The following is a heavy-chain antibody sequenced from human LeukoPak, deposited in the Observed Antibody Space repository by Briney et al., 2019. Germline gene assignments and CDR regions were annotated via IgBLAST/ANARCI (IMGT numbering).Heavy chain of an antibody. D-gene: IGHD2-2*01. CDR2: ISSNGGST. CDR1: GFTFSSYA. J-gene: IGHJ6*03. CDR3: AKGSTSWGADYYYYYMDV. V-gene: IGHV3-64*01. Sequence: GGSLRLSCAASGFTFSSYAMHWVRQAPGKGLEYVSAISSNGGSTYYANSVKGRFTISRDNSKNTLYLQMNSLRAEDTAVYYCAKGSTSWGADYYYYYMDVWGKGTTVTVSS.